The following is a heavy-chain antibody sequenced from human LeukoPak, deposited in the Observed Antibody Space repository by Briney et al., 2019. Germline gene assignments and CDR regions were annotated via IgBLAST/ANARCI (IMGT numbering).Heavy chain of an antibody. Sequence: PSETLSLTCAVYGGSFSGYYWSWIRRPPGKGLEWIREINHSGSTNYNPSLKSRVTISVDTSKNQFSLKLSSVTAADTAVYYCARGYYYGMDVWGQGTTVTVSS. V-gene: IGHV4-34*01. J-gene: IGHJ6*02. CDR1: GGSFSGYY. CDR2: INHSGST. CDR3: ARGYYYGMDV.